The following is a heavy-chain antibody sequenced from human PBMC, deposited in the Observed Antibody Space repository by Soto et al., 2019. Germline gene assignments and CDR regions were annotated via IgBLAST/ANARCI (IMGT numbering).Heavy chain of an antibody. CDR2: IGSSGSTI. D-gene: IGHD6-19*01. J-gene: IGHJ3*02. CDR3: ARDPSSSSGWYGAAFDI. V-gene: IGHV3-48*03. CDR1: GFTFSSYE. Sequence: PGGSLRLSCAASGFTFSSYEMNWVRQAPGRGLEWVSYIGSSGSTIYYADSVKGRFTISRDNAKNSLFLQVNSLRAEDTAVYYCARDPSSSSGWYGAAFDIWGQGTMVTV.